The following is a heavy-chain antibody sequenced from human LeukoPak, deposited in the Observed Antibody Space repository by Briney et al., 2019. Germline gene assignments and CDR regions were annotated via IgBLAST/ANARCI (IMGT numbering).Heavy chain of an antibody. Sequence: SVKVSCKASGGTFSSYAISWVRQAPGQGLEWMGGIIPIFGTANYAQKFQGRVTITADESTSTAYMELSSLRSEDTAVYYCASGIVVVPAAMSIRYYYMDVWGKGTTVTVSS. D-gene: IGHD2-2*01. V-gene: IGHV1-69*13. CDR2: IIPIFGTA. J-gene: IGHJ6*03. CDR1: GGTFSSYA. CDR3: ASGIVVVPAAMSIRYYYMDV.